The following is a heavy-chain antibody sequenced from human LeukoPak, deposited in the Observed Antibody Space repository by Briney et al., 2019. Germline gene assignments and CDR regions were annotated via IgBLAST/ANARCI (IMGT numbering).Heavy chain of an antibody. CDR2: INTDGSST. Sequence: GGSLRLSCAASGFTFSSYWMHWVRQAPGKGLVWVSRINTDGSSTSYADSVKGRFTISRDNAKNTLYLQMNSLRAEDTAVYYCARAPSYYYDSSGYYFHDAFDIWGQGTMVTVSS. CDR1: GFTFSSYW. CDR3: ARAPSYYYDSSGYYFHDAFDI. V-gene: IGHV3-74*01. J-gene: IGHJ3*02. D-gene: IGHD3-22*01.